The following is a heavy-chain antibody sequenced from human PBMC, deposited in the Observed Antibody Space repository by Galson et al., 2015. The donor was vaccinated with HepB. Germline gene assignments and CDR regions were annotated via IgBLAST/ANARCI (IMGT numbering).Heavy chain of an antibody. CDR3: AKRDVATIWGATYSWFDP. Sequence: CAISGDSVSSNSAAWNWIRQSPSRGLEWLGRTYYRSKWYNDYAVSVKSRITVNPDTSKNQFSLQLNSVTPEDTAVYYCAKRDVATIWGATYSWFDPWGQGSLATVSS. V-gene: IGHV6-1*01. J-gene: IGHJ5*02. CDR1: GDSVSSNSAA. CDR2: TYYRSKWYN. D-gene: IGHD5-12*01.